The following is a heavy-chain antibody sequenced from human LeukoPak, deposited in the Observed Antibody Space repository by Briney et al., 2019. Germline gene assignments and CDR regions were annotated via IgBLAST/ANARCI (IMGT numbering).Heavy chain of an antibody. CDR2: IIPIFGTA. J-gene: IGHJ3*02. CDR3: ASSRDFDAFDI. Sequence: ASVKVSCKASGGTFSSYAISWVRQAPGQGLEWMGGIIPIFGTANYAQKFQGRVTITADKSTSTAYMELSSLRSEDTAVYYCASSRDFDAFDIWGQGTMVTVSS. D-gene: IGHD2-2*01. CDR1: GGTFSSYA. V-gene: IGHV1-69*06.